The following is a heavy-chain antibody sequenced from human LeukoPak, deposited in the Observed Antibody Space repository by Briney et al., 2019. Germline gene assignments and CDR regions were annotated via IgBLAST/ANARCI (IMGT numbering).Heavy chain of an antibody. Sequence: PSETLSLTCTVSGGSINNYWSWIRQPPGKGLEWIGYVSDTGSTNYNPSLQSRVTISVDTSKNQFYLKLTSVTAADTAVYYCARTTTTFDDWGQGTMVTVSS. CDR1: GGSINNY. CDR3: ARTTTTFDD. D-gene: IGHD4-11*01. J-gene: IGHJ4*02. CDR2: VSDTGST. V-gene: IGHV4-59*01.